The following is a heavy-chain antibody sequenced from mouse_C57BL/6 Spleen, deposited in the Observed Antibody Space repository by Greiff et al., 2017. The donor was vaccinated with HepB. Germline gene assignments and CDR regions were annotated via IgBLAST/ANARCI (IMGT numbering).Heavy chain of an antibody. V-gene: IGHV1-54*01. Sequence: QVQLQQSGAELVRPGTSVKVSCKASGYAFTNYLIEWVKQRPGQGLEWIGVINPGSGGTNYNEKFKGKATLTADKSSSTAYMQLSSLTSEDSAVYFCARYYYGSSDGYAMDYWGQGTSVTVSS. CDR1: GYAFTNYL. D-gene: IGHD1-1*01. CDR3: ARYYYGSSDGYAMDY. CDR2: INPGSGGT. J-gene: IGHJ4*01.